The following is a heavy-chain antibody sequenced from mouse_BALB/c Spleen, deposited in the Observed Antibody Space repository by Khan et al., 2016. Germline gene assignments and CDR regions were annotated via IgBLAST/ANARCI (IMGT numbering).Heavy chain of an antibody. Sequence: MQLEESGPSLVKPSQTLSLTCSVTGDSITSGYWNWIRKFPGNKLEYMGYISYSGNTYYNPFLKSRISITRDTSKNQHYLQLISVTTEDTATYYCARSNRNDAWFAYWGQGTLVTVSA. J-gene: IGHJ3*01. D-gene: IGHD2-14*01. CDR2: ISYSGNT. V-gene: IGHV3-8*02. CDR3: ARSNRNDAWFAY. CDR1: GDSITSGY.